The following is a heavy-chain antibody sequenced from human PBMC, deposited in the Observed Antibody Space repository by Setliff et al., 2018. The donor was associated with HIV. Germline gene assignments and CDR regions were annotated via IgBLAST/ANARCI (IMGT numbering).Heavy chain of an antibody. J-gene: IGHJ1*01. Sequence: SETLSLTCAVYGGSLSGQYWSWIRQPPGKGLEWVGGISYSGSTNYNPSLKSRLIISIDTSKNQFSLKLKSVTVADTATYSCARGIKFLIWGQGTLVTVSS. CDR3: ARGIKFLI. CDR2: ISYSGST. D-gene: IGHD3-10*01. V-gene: IGHV4-34*01. CDR1: GGSLSGQY.